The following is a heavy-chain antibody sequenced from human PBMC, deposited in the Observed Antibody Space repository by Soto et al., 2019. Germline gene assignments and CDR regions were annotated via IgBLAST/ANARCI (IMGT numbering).Heavy chain of an antibody. J-gene: IGHJ4*02. CDR1: GDSVSSNSAA. V-gene: IGHV6-1*01. Sequence: SQTLSLTCAISGDSVSSNSAAWNWIRQSPSRGLEWLGRTYYRSKWYNDYAVSVKSRITINPDTSKNQFSLQLNSVTPEDTAVYYCARGFRVEGAYGAGAFFDYWAQGTLVTVSS. CDR2: TYYRSKWYN. CDR3: ARGFRVEGAYGAGAFFDY. D-gene: IGHD1-26*01.